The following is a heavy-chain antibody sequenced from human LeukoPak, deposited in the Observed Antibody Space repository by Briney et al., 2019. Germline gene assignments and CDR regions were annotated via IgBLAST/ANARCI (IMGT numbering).Heavy chain of an antibody. CDR3: AKDISGYYRPFDY. V-gene: IGHV3-23*01. CDR1: GFSFSGYA. CDR2: ISGSGSHT. D-gene: IGHD3-22*01. J-gene: IGHJ4*02. Sequence: PGGSLRLSCAASGFSFSGYAMSRVRQAPGKGLEWVSSISGSGSHTYHADSVKGRFTISRDNSKNTLYLQMNSLRAEDTAVYYCAKDISGYYRPFDYWGQGTLVTVSS.